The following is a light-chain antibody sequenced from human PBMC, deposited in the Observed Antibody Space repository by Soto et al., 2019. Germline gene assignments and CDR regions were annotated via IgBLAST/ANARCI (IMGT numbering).Light chain of an antibody. CDR1: HDVSRN. V-gene: IGKV1-33*01. J-gene: IGKJ4*01. Sequence: DIQMTQSPSSLSASVGDRVTIACQSSHDVSRNLNWFQQKPGEAPKLLIYDASNLERGVPSRFSGSGSGTDFTLTISSLQPEDVATYYCQQCNSMLSFGGGTEVEIK. CDR3: QQCNSMLS. CDR2: DAS.